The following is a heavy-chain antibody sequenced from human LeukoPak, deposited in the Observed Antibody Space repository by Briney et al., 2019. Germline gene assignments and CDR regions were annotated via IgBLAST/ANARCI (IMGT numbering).Heavy chain of an antibody. Sequence: SETLSLTCAVYGGSFSGYYWSWIRQPPGKGLEWIGEINHSGSTNYNPSLKSRVTISVDTSKNQFSLKLSSVTAADTAVYYCTFLGGDDERNFDYWGQGTLVTVSS. CDR1: GGSFSGYY. CDR2: INHSGST. CDR3: TFLGGDDERNFDY. V-gene: IGHV4-34*01. J-gene: IGHJ4*02. D-gene: IGHD2-21*01.